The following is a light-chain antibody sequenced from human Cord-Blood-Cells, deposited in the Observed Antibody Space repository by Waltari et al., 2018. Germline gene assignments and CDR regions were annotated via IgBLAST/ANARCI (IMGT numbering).Light chain of an antibody. Sequence: QSALTQPASVSGSPGQSITISCTGTSSDVGGYNYVSWYQQHPGKAPKRMIYDVSNRPAGVSNPLSGSKSGTTASLTISGLQAEDEADYYCSAYTSSSTYVFVTGTKVTVL. CDR1: SSDVGGYNY. V-gene: IGLV2-14*01. J-gene: IGLJ1*01. CDR2: DVS. CDR3: SAYTSSSTYV.